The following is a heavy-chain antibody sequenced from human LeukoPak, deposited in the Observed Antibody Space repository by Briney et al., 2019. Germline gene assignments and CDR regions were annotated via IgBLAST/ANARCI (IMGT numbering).Heavy chain of an antibody. CDR3: ARDDWIPGYCSSSSNCLDAFDI. D-gene: IGHD2-2*03. J-gene: IGHJ3*02. CDR2: INHSGST. Sequence: SETLSLTCAVYGGSFSGYYWSWIRQPPGKGLEWIGEINHSGSTNYNPSLKSRVTISVDTSKNQFSLRLNSVTAADTAVYYCARDDWIPGYCSSSSNCLDAFDIWGQGTMVTVSS. CDR1: GGSFSGYY. V-gene: IGHV4-34*01.